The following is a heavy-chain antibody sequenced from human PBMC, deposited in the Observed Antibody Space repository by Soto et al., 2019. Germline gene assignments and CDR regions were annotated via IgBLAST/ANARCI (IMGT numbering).Heavy chain of an antibody. J-gene: IGHJ4*02. CDR2: ISSSSSYI. CDR3: ARDKRGTLFGVGYLDY. V-gene: IGHV3-21*01. CDR1: GFTFSSYS. D-gene: IGHD3-3*01. Sequence: GGSLRLSCAASGFTFSSYSMNWVRQAPGKGLEWVSSISSSSSYIYYADSVKGRFTISRDNAKNSLYLQMNSLRAEDTAVYYCARDKRGTLFGVGYLDYWGQGTLVTVSS.